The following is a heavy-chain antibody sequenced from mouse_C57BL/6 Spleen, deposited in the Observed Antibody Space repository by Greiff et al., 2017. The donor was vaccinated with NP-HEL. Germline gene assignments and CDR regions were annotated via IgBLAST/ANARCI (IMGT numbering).Heavy chain of an antibody. D-gene: IGHD1-1*01. CDR2: ISNGGGST. CDR1: GFTFSDYY. Sequence: EVKLVESGGGLVQPGGSLKLSCAASGFTFSDYYMYWVRQTPEKRLEWVAYISNGGGSTYYPDTVKGRFTISRDNAKNTLYLQMSRLKSEDTAMYYCARQSYGSSFAMDYWGQGTSVTVSS. CDR3: ARQSYGSSFAMDY. J-gene: IGHJ4*01. V-gene: IGHV5-12*01.